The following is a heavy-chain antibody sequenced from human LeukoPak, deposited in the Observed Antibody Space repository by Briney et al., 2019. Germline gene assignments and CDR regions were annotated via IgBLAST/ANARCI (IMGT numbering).Heavy chain of an antibody. V-gene: IGHV4-39*07. D-gene: IGHD3-22*01. CDR2: IYYSGST. Sequence: SETLSLTCTVSGGSISSSSYYWGWIRQPPGKGLEWIGSIYYSGSTYYNPSLKSRVTISVDTSKNQFSLKLSSVTAADTAVYYCARFSSYYYDSSGYYHQTLDYWGQGTLVTVSS. CDR3: ARFSSYYYDSSGYYHQTLDY. J-gene: IGHJ4*02. CDR1: GGSISSSSYY.